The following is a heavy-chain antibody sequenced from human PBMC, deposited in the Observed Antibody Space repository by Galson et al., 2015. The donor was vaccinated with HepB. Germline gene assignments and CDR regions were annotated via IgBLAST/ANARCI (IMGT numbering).Heavy chain of an antibody. CDR2: ISSSSSYI. D-gene: IGHD2-21*01. CDR3: VKEAGSIWASYFDS. J-gene: IGHJ4*02. CDR1: GFTFSSYS. Sequence: SLRLSCAASGFTFSSYSMNWVRQAPGKGLEWVSSISSSSSYIYYADSVKGRFTISRDNAKNSLYLQMNSLRAEDTAVYYCVKEAGSIWASYFDSWGLGILVTVSS. V-gene: IGHV3-21*01.